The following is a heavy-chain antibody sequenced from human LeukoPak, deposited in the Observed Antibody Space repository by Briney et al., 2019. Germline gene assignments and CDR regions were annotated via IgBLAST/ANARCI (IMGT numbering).Heavy chain of an antibody. CDR2: INAGNENT. D-gene: IGHD3-16*01. CDR1: GYTFSRYG. Sequence: AASVKVSCTASGYTFSRYGMHWVRQAPGQRLEWMGWINAGNENTKYSQKFQGRVSITKDTSASTAYMELSSLTSEDTAVYYCARDLYGDYFDYWGQGTLVTVSS. V-gene: IGHV1-3*01. J-gene: IGHJ4*02. CDR3: ARDLYGDYFDY.